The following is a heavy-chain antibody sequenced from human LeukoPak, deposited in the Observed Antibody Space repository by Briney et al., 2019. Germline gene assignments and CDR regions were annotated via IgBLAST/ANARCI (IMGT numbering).Heavy chain of an antibody. J-gene: IGHJ4*02. CDR2: LGPTGRST. D-gene: IGHD5-18*01. V-gene: IGHV3-23*01. CDR1: GFTFRNYG. Sequence: GGSLRLSCSVSGFTFRNYGMTWVRQAPGKGLEWVSALGPTGRSTYYADSVKGRFTISRDNSKNTLYLQMNSLRAEDTAEYYCAKDRGYSYGSSDYWGQGTLVTVSS. CDR3: AKDRGYSYGSSDY.